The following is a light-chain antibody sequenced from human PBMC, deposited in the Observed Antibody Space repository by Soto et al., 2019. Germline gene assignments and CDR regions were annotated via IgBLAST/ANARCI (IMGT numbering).Light chain of an antibody. Sequence: PMTQSPSSLSASLGDRVTITCQASQDINDYSNWYQQKPGKAPRLLIYGASFLEVGVPSRFSGSGSGTHFTLTISSLQPEDVATYYCQQYDSLPYTFGQGTRLEIK. V-gene: IGKV1-33*01. CDR2: GAS. CDR3: QQYDSLPYT. CDR1: QDINDY. J-gene: IGKJ2*01.